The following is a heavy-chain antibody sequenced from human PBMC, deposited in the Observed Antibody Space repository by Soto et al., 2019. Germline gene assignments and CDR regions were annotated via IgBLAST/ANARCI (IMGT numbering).Heavy chain of an antibody. D-gene: IGHD2-8*02. Sequence: QGQLQQWGAGLLKPSATLSLTCAVYGGSFSGYYWTWIRQPPGTGLAWIGEINHSGSTNYTPSLKSRVTISADTSKNQFSLKLTSVTAADTAVYYGARDKITGRFDYWGQGTLVTVSS. J-gene: IGHJ4*02. CDR1: GGSFSGYY. CDR3: ARDKITGRFDY. CDR2: INHSGST. V-gene: IGHV4-34*01.